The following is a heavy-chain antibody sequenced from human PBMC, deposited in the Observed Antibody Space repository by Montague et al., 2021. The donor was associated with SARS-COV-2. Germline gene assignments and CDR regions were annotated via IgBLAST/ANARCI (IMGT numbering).Heavy chain of an antibody. V-gene: IGHV4-59*02. D-gene: IGHD6-19*01. Sequence: SETLSLTCTVSGGSVSSSNWSWIRQPQGKGLEWVGNKNNSGTRKYNPSLTSRVTILLDTSKNQFSLKLSSLTAADTAVYFCTRVNDRGWSDYWGQGSLVTVSS. CDR3: TRVNDRGWSDY. CDR2: KNNSGTR. J-gene: IGHJ4*02. CDR1: GGSVSSSN.